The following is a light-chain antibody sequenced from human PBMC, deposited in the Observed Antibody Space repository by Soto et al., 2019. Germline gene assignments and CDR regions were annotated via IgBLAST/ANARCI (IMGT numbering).Light chain of an antibody. CDR3: QQSYSTHPWT. CDR1: QGISSY. V-gene: IGKV1-9*01. Sequence: IQLTQSPSSLAASLGDRVTITCRASQGISSYLAWYQQKPGKAPKLLIYAASTLQSGVPSRFSGSGSDTEFTLTISSLQPEDFATYYCQQSYSTHPWTFGQGTKV. J-gene: IGKJ1*01. CDR2: AAS.